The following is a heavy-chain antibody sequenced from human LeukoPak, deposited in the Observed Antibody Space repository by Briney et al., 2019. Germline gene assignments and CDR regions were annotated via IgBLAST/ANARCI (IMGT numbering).Heavy chain of an antibody. CDR1: GFTFSTYA. J-gene: IGHJ4*02. Sequence: GGSLRLSCTASGFTFSTYAMSWVRQAPGEGLEWVSGISGTGGNTYYTDSVKGRFTISRDNSKNTVHLQMGSLRAEDTALYYCVKDRCDRTTCPEVWGQGTLVTVSS. CDR2: ISGTGGNT. D-gene: IGHD2-2*01. CDR3: VKDRCDRTTCPEV. V-gene: IGHV3-23*01.